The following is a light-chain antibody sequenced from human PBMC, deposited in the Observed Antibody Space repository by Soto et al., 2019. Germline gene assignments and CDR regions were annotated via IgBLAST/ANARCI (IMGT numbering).Light chain of an antibody. CDR2: ADS. J-gene: IGLJ3*02. Sequence: QSALTQPASVSGSPGQSITISCTGSSRVVGSYNLVSWYQQHPGKAPKFVIYADSKRPSGVSNRFSASKSDNTASLTISGLQAEDEADYYCCSYADTNTLVFGGGTKVTVL. V-gene: IGLV2-23*01. CDR3: CSYADTNTLV. CDR1: SRVVGSYNL.